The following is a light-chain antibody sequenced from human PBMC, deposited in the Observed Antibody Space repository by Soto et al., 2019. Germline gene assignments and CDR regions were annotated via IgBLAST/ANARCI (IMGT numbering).Light chain of an antibody. CDR1: SSVFGGYNY. CDR2: DVS. J-gene: IGLJ1*01. V-gene: IGLV2-14*01. Sequence: QSVLAQPASVSASPGQSITISCTGTSSVFGGYNYVSWYQQHPGKAPKLMIYDVSNRPSGVSNRFSGSKSGNTASLTISGLQAEDEADYYCSSYTSSSTLEVFGTGTKVTVL. CDR3: SSYTSSSTLEV.